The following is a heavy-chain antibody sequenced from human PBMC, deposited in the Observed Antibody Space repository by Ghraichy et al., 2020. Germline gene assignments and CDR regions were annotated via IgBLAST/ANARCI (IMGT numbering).Heavy chain of an antibody. Sequence: LTCAASGFTFSGYAMTWVRQAPGKGLEWVSAISSTAGNTYYVDSVKGRFTISRDHSKNTLYLQMNSLRAEDTAIYYCAKSLTTFGYFDSWGQGTLVTVSS. J-gene: IGHJ4*02. V-gene: IGHV3-23*01. CDR3: AKSLTTFGYFDS. CDR1: GFTFSGYA. D-gene: IGHD2/OR15-2a*01. CDR2: ISSTAGNT.